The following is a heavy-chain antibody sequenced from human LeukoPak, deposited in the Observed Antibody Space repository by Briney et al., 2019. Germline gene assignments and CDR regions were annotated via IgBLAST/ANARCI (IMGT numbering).Heavy chain of an antibody. CDR3: ARVPITIFGVVIIPFDY. D-gene: IGHD3-3*01. J-gene: IGHJ4*02. Sequence: ASVKVSCKASGYTFTSYGISWVRQAPGQGLEWMGWISAYNGNTNYAQKLQGRVTMTTDTSTSTAYMELRSLRSDDTAVYYCARVPITIFGVVIIPFDYWGQGTLVTVSS. CDR2: ISAYNGNT. V-gene: IGHV1-18*01. CDR1: GYTFTSYG.